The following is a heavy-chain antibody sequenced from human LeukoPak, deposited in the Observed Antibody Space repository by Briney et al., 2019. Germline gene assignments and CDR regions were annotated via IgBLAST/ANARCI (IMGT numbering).Heavy chain of an antibody. J-gene: IGHJ4*02. CDR2: VYYSGST. V-gene: IGHV4-59*02. D-gene: IGHD2-2*01. Sequence: KSSETLSLTCTVSGGSVSSYYWSWIRRPPGKRLEWIGYVYYSGSTHYNPSLSSRVTISVDTSKNQFSLKLSSVTAADTAVYYCARGYCSSSTCSVGPFDYWGQGTLVTVSS. CDR3: ARGYCSSSTCSVGPFDY. CDR1: GGSVSSYY.